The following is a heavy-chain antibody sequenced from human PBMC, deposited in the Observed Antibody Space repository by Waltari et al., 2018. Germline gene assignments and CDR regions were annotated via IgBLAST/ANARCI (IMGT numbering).Heavy chain of an antibody. CDR3: ATGSTAMVPSFYYGMDV. CDR2: FEPEDGET. CDR1: GYTLPELS. Sequence: QVQLVQSGAEVKKPGASVKVSCKVSGYTLPELSMHWVRQAPGKGLEWMGVFEPEDGETIYAQKFQGRVTMTEDTSTDTAYMELSRLRSEDTAVYYCATGSTAMVPSFYYGMDVWGQGTTVTVSS. J-gene: IGHJ6*02. V-gene: IGHV1-24*01. D-gene: IGHD5-18*01.